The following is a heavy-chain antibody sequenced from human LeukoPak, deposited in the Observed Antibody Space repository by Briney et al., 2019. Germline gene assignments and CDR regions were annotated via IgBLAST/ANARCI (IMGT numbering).Heavy chain of an antibody. D-gene: IGHD6-19*01. CDR3: ASPLGYTNGWQGFDY. Sequence: GGSLRLSCAASGFAFSNYWMSWVRQAPGKGLEWVAVIWYDGSNKYYADSVKGRFTISRDNSKNTLYLQMNSLRAEDTAVYYCASPLGYTNGWQGFDYWGQGTLVTVSS. CDR2: IWYDGSNK. V-gene: IGHV3-33*08. CDR1: GFAFSNYW. J-gene: IGHJ4*02.